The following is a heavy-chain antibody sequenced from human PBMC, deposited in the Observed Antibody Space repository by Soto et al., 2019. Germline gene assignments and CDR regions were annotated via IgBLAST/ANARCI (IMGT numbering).Heavy chain of an antibody. J-gene: IGHJ5*02. CDR2: IYWNDDS. V-gene: IGHV2-5*01. CDR1: GFSLTTGGAG. D-gene: IGHD4-17*01. Sequence: QITLKESGPTLVKPTQTLTLTYTFSGFSLTTGGAGVGWIRQPPGKALEWLALIYWNDDSRYNPSLNSRLTITKDTSKNQVVLRMTNMDPVDTATYYCAHRGYGDYPRDNWFDPWGQGLLVIVSS. CDR3: AHRGYGDYPRDNWFDP.